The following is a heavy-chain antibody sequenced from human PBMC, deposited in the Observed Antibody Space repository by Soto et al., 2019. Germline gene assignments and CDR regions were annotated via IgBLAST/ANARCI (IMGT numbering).Heavy chain of an antibody. J-gene: IGHJ3*02. CDR1: GFTFSNYW. CDR2: IESDGYTT. V-gene: IGHV3-74*01. D-gene: IGHD6-13*01. CDR3: ARFRSIWYAFDI. Sequence: GGSLRLSCVASGFTFSNYWMHWVRQAPGKGLVWVSRIESDGYTTNYADSVKGRSTISRDNSKKTLYLQMDSLRGEDTAVYYCARFRSIWYAFDIWGQGTVVTVSS.